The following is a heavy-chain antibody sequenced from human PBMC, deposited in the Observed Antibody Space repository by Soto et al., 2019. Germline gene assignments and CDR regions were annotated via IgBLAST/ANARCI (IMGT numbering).Heavy chain of an antibody. CDR3: ATNYGSGSAPFDY. Sequence: QVQLVQSGAELKKPGSSVKVSCTASGNTFSFYTMDWVRQAPGQGPEWMGRIIPMVRMANYAQKFQGRVTIIADKATSTSDMELSSLRSEDTAVYYCATNYGSGSAPFDYWGQGTLVTVSS. D-gene: IGHD3-10*01. CDR1: GNTFSFYT. V-gene: IGHV1-69*02. J-gene: IGHJ4*02. CDR2: IIPMVRMA.